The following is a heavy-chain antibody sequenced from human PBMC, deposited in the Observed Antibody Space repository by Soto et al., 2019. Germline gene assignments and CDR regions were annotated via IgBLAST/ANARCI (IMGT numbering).Heavy chain of an antibody. J-gene: IGHJ4*02. V-gene: IGHV4-59*01. CDR1: GGSISSYY. CDR2: IYYSGST. CDR3: VRARRGVAANYFDY. Sequence: SQTLSLTCTVSGGSISSYYWSWIRQPPGKGLEWIGYIYYSGSTNYNPSLKSRVTISVDTSKNQFSLKLSSVTAADTAVYYCVRARRGVAANYFDYWGQGTLVTISS. D-gene: IGHD3-10*01.